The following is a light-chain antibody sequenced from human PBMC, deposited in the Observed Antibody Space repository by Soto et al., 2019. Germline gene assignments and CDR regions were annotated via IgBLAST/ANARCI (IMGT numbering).Light chain of an antibody. J-gene: IGLJ1*01. CDR3: ATWDDSLSGYV. CDR1: SSNIGSNY. V-gene: IGLV1-47*02. Sequence: QLVLTQPNSASGTPGQRVTISCSGRSSNIGSNYVYWYQQLPGTAPKLLIYYNNQRPSGVPDRFSGSKSGTSASLAISGLRSEDEADYYCATWDDSLSGYVFGTGTKLTVL. CDR2: YNN.